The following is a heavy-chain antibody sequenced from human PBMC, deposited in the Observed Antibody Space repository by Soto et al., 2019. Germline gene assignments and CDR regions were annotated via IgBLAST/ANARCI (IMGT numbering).Heavy chain of an antibody. CDR3: SRVPGP. J-gene: IGHJ5*02. CDR2: IYHSGST. V-gene: IGHV4-30-2*01. CDR1: GVSISSGGYS. Sequence: SETLSLTCAVSGVSISSGGYSWSWIRQPPGKGLEWIGYIYHSGSTYYNPSLKSRVTISVDRSKNQFSLKLSSVTAADTAVYYCSRVPGPWGQGTLVTVSS.